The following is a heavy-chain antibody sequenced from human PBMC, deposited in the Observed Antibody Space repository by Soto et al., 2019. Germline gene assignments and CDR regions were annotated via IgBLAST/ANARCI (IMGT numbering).Heavy chain of an antibody. Sequence: GESLKISCKGSGYSFTSYWIGWVRQMPGKGLEWMGIIYPGDSDTRYSPSFQGQVTISADKSISTAYLQWSSLKASDTAMYYCARHKVTIFGVGDNYYYYYGMDVWGQGTTVTVS. D-gene: IGHD3-3*01. CDR2: IYPGDSDT. CDR1: GYSFTSYW. J-gene: IGHJ6*02. V-gene: IGHV5-51*01. CDR3: ARHKVTIFGVGDNYYYYYGMDV.